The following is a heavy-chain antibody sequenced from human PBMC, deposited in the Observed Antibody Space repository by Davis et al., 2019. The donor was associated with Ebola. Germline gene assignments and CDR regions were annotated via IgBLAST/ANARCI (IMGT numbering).Heavy chain of an antibody. V-gene: IGHV3-7*03. CDR1: GFTFSSYW. Sequence: GESLKISCAASGFTFSSYWMSWVRQAPGKGLEWVANIKQDGSEKYYVDSVKGRFTISRDNAKNSLYLQMNSLRAEDTAVYYCTTDSYYDSNALDYWGQGTLVTVSS. D-gene: IGHD3-22*01. CDR2: IKQDGSEK. J-gene: IGHJ4*02. CDR3: TTDSYYDSNALDY.